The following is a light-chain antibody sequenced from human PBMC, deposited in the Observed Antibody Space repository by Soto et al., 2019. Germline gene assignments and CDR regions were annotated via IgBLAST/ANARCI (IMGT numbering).Light chain of an antibody. CDR2: GAS. CDR1: QSVSTK. V-gene: IGKV3-15*01. CDR3: QQYNNWPVT. Sequence: EVVMTQSPATLSVSPGERATLSCWASQSVSTKLAWYQQKPGQAPRLLIYGASTRATGFPARFSGGGSGTEFTLTISSLQSEDFAVYYCQQYNNWPVTFGGGTQVEIK. J-gene: IGKJ4*01.